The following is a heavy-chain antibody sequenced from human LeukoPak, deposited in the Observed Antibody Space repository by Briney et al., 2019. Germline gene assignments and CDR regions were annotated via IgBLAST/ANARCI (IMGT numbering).Heavy chain of an antibody. Sequence: GGSLRLSCAASGFTFSDYYMSWIRQAPGKGLEWVSYISSSSSYTNYADSVKGRFTISRDNAKNSLYLQMNSLRAEDTAVHYCARARIVYGMDVWGQGTTVTVSS. V-gene: IGHV3-11*06. J-gene: IGHJ6*02. CDR1: GFTFSDYY. CDR3: ARARIVYGMDV. CDR2: ISSSSSYT. D-gene: IGHD2-15*01.